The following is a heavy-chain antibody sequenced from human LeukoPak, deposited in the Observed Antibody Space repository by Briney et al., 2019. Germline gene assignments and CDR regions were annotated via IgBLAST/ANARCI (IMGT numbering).Heavy chain of an antibody. CDR2: IYPGDSDT. V-gene: IGHV5-51*01. Sequence: GESLKISCKGSGYSFTSYCIGWVRQMPGKGLEWMGIIYPGDSDTRYSPSFQGQVTISADKSISTAYLQWSSLKASDTAMYYCARGYCSSTSCPYYYYYGMDVWGQGTTVTVSS. D-gene: IGHD2-2*01. CDR1: GYSFTSYC. CDR3: ARGYCSSTSCPYYYYYGMDV. J-gene: IGHJ6*02.